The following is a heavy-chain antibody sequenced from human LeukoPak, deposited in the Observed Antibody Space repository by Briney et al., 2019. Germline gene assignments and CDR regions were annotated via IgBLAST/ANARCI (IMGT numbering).Heavy chain of an antibody. CDR3: ATGEGTDYYDSSGYYFVY. D-gene: IGHD3-22*01. CDR1: GYTLTELS. V-gene: IGHV1-24*01. CDR2: FDPEDGET. J-gene: IGHJ4*02. Sequence: ASVKVSCKVSGYTLTELSMHWVRQAPGKGLEWMGGFDPEDGETIYAQKFQGRVTMTEDTSTDTAHMELSSLRSEDTAVYYCATGEGTDYYDSSGYYFVYWGQGTLVTVSS.